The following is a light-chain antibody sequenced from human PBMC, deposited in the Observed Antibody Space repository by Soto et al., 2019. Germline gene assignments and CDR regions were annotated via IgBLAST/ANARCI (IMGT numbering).Light chain of an antibody. CDR3: CSYAGSTTSIS. V-gene: IGLV2-23*01. CDR2: EAF. J-gene: IGLJ2*01. Sequence: QSVLTQPASVSGSPGQSITISCTGTSGNIGSYNLVSWYQHNPGKAPKLIIYEAFKRPSGVSNRFSASKSGNTASLTISGLRTEDEGDYYCCSYAGSTTSISFGGGTKPTVL. CDR1: SGNIGSYNL.